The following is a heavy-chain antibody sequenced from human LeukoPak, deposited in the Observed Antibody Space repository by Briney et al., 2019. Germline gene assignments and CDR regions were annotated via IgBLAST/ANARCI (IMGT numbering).Heavy chain of an antibody. J-gene: IGHJ4*02. D-gene: IGHD1-26*01. CDR2: ISSSSSYI. Sequence: GGSLRLSCAASGFTFSSYSMNWVRQAPGKGLEWVSSISSSSSYIYYADSVKGRFTISRDNAKNSLYLQMNSLRAEDTAVYYCARDRGGSYPDYWGQGTLVTVSS. V-gene: IGHV3-21*01. CDR1: GFTFSSYS. CDR3: ARDRGGSYPDY.